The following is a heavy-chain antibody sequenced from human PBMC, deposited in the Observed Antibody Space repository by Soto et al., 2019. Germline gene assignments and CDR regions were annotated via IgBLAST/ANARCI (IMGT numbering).Heavy chain of an antibody. Sequence: EVQVVESGGGLVQPGGSLRLSCAVSGFTVTINYMNWVRQAPGKGLEWVSVIYSGGTIYYADSVKGRFTISRDTSKNTLYLQMNSLRGDDTAVYYCHGYGYWGQGTLVTVSS. D-gene: IGHD5-12*01. J-gene: IGHJ4*02. V-gene: IGHV3-53*01. CDR2: IYSGGTI. CDR1: GFTVTINY. CDR3: HGYGY.